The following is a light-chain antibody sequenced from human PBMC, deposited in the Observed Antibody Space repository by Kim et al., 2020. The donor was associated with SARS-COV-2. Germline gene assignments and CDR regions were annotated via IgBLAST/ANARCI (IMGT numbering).Light chain of an antibody. CDR2: GAS. CDR1: QSSSNF. V-gene: IGKV3-15*01. J-gene: IGKJ4*01. Sequence: VSPGDSPTLSCRASQSSSNFLAWYQQKPGQAPRLLIHGASARATGIPARFSGSGSGTEFTLSISSLQTEDFAHYYCQQYKDWPLTFGGGTKVDIK. CDR3: QQYKDWPLT.